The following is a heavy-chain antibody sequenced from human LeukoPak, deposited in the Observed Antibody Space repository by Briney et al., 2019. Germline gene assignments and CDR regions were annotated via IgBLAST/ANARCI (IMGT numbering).Heavy chain of an antibody. V-gene: IGHV1-8*02. CDR3: ARDSRIAASYYYYYMDV. J-gene: IGHJ6*03. CDR1: GYTFTSYY. D-gene: IGHD6-13*01. CDR2: MNPNSGNT. Sequence: ASVKVSCKASGYTFTSYYMHWVRQATGQGLEWMGWMNPNSGNTGYAQKFQGRVTMTRNTSISTAYMELSRLRSDDTAVYYCARDSRIAASYYYYYMDVWGKGTTVTVSS.